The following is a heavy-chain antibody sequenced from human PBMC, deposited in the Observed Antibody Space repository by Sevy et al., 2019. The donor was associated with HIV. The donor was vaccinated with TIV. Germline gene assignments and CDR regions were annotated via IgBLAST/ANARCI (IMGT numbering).Heavy chain of an antibody. CDR2: INWNGVGT. CDR3: ARERSCGGDCYYFDY. J-gene: IGHJ4*02. Sequence: GGSLRLSCAASGLNFDDYGMSWVRQAPGKGLEWVSAINWNGVGTSYADSVKGGFTISRDNAKNSLYVQMNSLRAEDTALYYCARERSCGGDCYYFDYWGQGTLVTVSS. D-gene: IGHD2-21*02. CDR1: GLNFDDYG. V-gene: IGHV3-20*04.